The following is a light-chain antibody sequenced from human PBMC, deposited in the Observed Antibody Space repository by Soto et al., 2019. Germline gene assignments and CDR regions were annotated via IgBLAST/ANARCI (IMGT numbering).Light chain of an antibody. CDR3: QSYDSSLSGPVL. CDR2: GDT. Sequence: QSVLTQPPSVSGAPGQRVTISCTGSNSKIGAGYDVNWYQHLPGTAPKLLIYGDTIRPSGVPDRFSGSKSATSASLAIAGLQVEDEGDYYCQSYDSSLSGPVLFGGGTKLTVL. V-gene: IGLV1-40*01. CDR1: NSKIGAGYD. J-gene: IGLJ2*01.